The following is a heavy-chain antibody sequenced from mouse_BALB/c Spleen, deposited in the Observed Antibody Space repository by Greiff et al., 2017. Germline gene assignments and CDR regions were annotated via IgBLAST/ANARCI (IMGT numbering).Heavy chain of an antibody. CDR3: ARDYGSRKDFDV. CDR1: GYAFTNYL. J-gene: IGHJ1*01. V-gene: IGHV1-54*01. CDR2: INPGSGGT. Sequence: QVQLQQSGAELVRPGTSVKVSCKASGYAFTNYLIEWVKQRPGQGLEWIGVINPGSGGTNYNEKFKGKATLTADKSSSTAYMQLSSLTSDDSAVYFCARDYGSRKDFDVWGAGTTVTVSS. D-gene: IGHD1-1*01.